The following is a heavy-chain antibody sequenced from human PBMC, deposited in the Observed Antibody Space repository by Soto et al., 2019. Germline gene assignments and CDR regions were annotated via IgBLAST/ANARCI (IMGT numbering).Heavy chain of an antibody. Sequence: EVQLVESGGGLVQPGRSLRLSCAASGFTFDDYAMHWVRQAPGKGLEWVSGISWNSGSIGYADSVKGRFTISRDNAKNSLYLQMNSLRAEDTALYYCAKVGALYYFDYWGQGTLVTASS. CDR3: AKVGALYYFDY. CDR2: ISWNSGSI. V-gene: IGHV3-9*01. D-gene: IGHD1-26*01. CDR1: GFTFDDYA. J-gene: IGHJ4*02.